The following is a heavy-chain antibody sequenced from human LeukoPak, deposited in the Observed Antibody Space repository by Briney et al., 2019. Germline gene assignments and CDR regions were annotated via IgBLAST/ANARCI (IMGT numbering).Heavy chain of an antibody. CDR1: GGSIRSGSYY. V-gene: IGHV4-61*02. D-gene: IGHD1-1*01. CDR2: IYSSGSSN. Sequence: PSETLSLTCTLSGGSIRSGSYYWSWIRQSAGKGLEWIGRIYSSGSSNNYNPSLKSRVTISVDTSKNQFSLKLSSVTAADTAVYYCARLTTGTTPRAHYFYYYMDVWGKGTTVTVSS. J-gene: IGHJ6*03. CDR3: ARLTTGTTPRAHYFYYYMDV.